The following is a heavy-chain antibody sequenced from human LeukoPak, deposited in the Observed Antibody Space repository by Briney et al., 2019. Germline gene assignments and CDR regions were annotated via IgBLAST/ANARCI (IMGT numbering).Heavy chain of an antibody. Sequence: ASVKVSCKASGYAFNYYGINWVRQAPGQGLEWMGWISADNGNTNYAQKLQGRVTMTTDTSTSTAYMELRSLRSDDTAVYYCARDLRPYYYGSGSYNLFDPWGQGTLVTVSS. CDR3: ARDLRPYYYGSGSYNLFDP. V-gene: IGHV1-18*01. CDR1: GYAFNYYG. J-gene: IGHJ5*02. CDR2: ISADNGNT. D-gene: IGHD3-10*01.